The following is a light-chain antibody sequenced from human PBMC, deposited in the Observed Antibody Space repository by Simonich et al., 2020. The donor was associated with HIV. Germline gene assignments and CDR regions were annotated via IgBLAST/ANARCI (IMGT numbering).Light chain of an antibody. CDR3: QQYYITPHT. CDR2: WAS. V-gene: IGKV4-1*01. J-gene: IGKJ1*01. CDR1: QSVLYISNNKDY. Sequence: DIVMTQSPNSLAVSLGERGTITCKSSQSVLYISNNKDYLAWYQQKPGQPPNLLIYWASARESGVPDRFNGSVSETDFTLTISGLQAEDVAVYYCQQYYITPHTFGQGTKVEIK.